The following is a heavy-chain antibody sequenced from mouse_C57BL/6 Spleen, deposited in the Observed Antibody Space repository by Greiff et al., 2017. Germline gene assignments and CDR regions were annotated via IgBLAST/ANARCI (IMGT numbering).Heavy chain of an antibody. CDR1: GYTFTSYW. CDR3: ARRGDYYGSLFDY. V-gene: IGHV1-64*01. D-gene: IGHD1-1*01. Sequence: VQLQQPGAELVKPGASVKLSCKASGYTFTSYWMHWVKQRPGQGLEWIGMIHPNSGSTNYNEKFKSKATLTVAKSSSTAYMKLSSLKAEDSAVCYGARRGDYYGSLFDYWGQGTTLTVSS. J-gene: IGHJ2*01. CDR2: IHPNSGST.